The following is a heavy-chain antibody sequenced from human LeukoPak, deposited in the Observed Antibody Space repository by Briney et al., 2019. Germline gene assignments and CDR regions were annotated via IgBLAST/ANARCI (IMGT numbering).Heavy chain of an antibody. Sequence: GGSLRLSCAASGFTFSSYSMNWVRQAPGKGLEWVSSISSSSSYIYYADSVKGRFTISRDNAKNSLYLQMNSLRAEDTAVYYCARDDPAAAGRAFDIWGQGTMVTVSS. J-gene: IGHJ3*02. CDR1: GFTFSSYS. D-gene: IGHD6-13*01. V-gene: IGHV3-21*01. CDR3: ARDDPAAAGRAFDI. CDR2: ISSSSSYI.